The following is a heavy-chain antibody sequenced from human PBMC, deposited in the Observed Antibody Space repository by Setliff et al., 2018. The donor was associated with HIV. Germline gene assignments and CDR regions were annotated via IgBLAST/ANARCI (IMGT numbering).Heavy chain of an antibody. CDR1: GGSFSGYY. CDR2: INHSGST. J-gene: IGHJ5*02. Sequence: KTSETLSLTCAVYGGSFSGYYWSWIRQPPGKGLEWIGEINHSGSTNYNPSLKSRVTISVDTSKNQFSLKLSSVTAADTAVYYSARGGTTVTPRRRGWFDPWGQGTLVTAPQ. D-gene: IGHD4-4*01. V-gene: IGHV4-34*01. CDR3: ARGGTTVTPRRRGWFDP.